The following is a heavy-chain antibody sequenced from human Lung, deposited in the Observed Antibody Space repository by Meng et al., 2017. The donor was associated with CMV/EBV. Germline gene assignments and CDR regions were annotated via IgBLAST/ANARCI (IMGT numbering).Heavy chain of an antibody. CDR2: IYPNSGGT. D-gene: IGHD3/OR15-3a*01. J-gene: IGHJ6*02. CDR1: GYTFNGYH. CDR3: ARLFHTILGTGYYYGMDV. V-gene: IGHV1-2*02. Sequence: ASVXVSCKASGYTFNGYHMHWVRQAPGQGLEWMGWIYPNSGGTNYAQRFQGRVTLTIDTSISTAYMALSRLKSDDTAVYFCARLFHTILGTGYYYGMDVWXQETTVTVSS.